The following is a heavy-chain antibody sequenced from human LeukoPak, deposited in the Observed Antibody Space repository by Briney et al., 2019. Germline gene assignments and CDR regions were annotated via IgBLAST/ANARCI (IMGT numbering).Heavy chain of an antibody. CDR2: IISGTYI. CDR3: ARDSSGPAF. J-gene: IGHJ4*02. D-gene: IGHD6-19*01. Sequence: GESLRLSCAASGFTFSTYSMNWVRQAPGKGLEWVSSIISGTYIYYADSVKGRFTISRDNAKNSLYLQMNSLRAEDTAVYYCARDSSGPAFWGQGILVTVSS. V-gene: IGHV3-21*01. CDR1: GFTFSTYS.